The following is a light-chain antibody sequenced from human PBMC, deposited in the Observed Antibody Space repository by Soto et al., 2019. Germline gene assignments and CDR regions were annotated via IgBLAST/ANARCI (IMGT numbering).Light chain of an antibody. J-gene: IGLJ1*01. V-gene: IGLV2-14*01. CDR3: SSYTSSSNYV. CDR2: EVS. CDR1: SSDVGGYNY. Sequence: QSVLTQPASVSGSPGQSITTSCTGTSSDVGGYNYVSWYQQHSGKAPKLMIYEVSYRPSGVSNRFSGSKSGNTASLTISGLQAEDEADYYCSSYTSSSNYVFGNGTKVTV.